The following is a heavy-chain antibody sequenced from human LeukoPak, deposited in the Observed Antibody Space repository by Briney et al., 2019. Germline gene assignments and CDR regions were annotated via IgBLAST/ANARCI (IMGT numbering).Heavy chain of an antibody. J-gene: IGHJ4*02. D-gene: IGHD3-10*01. CDR1: GFTFGDHA. V-gene: IGHV3-49*04. CDR3: TRVRSGNDFDY. Sequence: TGRSLRLSCSASGFTFGDHAMSWVRQAPGKGPEWVGFIRSKGYGGTTEYAASVEGRFSLSRDDSKSFVYLQMSSLKTEDTAVYYRTRVRSGNDFDYWGQGTLVTVSS. CDR2: IRSKGYGGTT.